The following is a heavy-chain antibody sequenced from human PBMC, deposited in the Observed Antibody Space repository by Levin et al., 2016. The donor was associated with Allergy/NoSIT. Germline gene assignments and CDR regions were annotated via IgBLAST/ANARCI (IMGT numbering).Heavy chain of an antibody. Sequence: WVRQAPGQGLEWMGWINPNSGGTNYAQKFQGWVTMTRDTSISTAYMELSRLRSDDTAVYYCARSKADGQSFGVVINYYYYYGMDVWGQGTTVTVSS. J-gene: IGHJ6*02. CDR2: INPNSGGT. V-gene: IGHV1-2*04. D-gene: IGHD3-3*01. CDR3: ARSKADGQSFGVVINYYYYYGMDV.